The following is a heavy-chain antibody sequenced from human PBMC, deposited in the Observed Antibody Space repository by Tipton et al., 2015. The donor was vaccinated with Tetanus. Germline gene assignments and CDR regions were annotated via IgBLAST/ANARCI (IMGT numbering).Heavy chain of an antibody. Sequence: QLVQSGAEVGKPGESLKISCQGSGYNFSHYSIGWVRQLPGRGLEWMGIFDPRDSQATYGPSFQGQVTLSADRSINVAYLQWGSLKASDTGLYYCARRRSAVLSGAYHWYFDLWGRGTLVGVSS. D-gene: IGHD3-3*01. J-gene: IGHJ2*01. V-gene: IGHV5-51*01. CDR3: ARRRSAVLSGAYHWYFDL. CDR2: FDPRDSQA. CDR1: GYNFSHYS.